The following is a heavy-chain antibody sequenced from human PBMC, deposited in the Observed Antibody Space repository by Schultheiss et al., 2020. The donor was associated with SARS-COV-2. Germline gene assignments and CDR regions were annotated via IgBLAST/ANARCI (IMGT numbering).Heavy chain of an antibody. J-gene: IGHJ5*02. CDR1: GFTFSSYA. CDR3: ARDHSTYSSSWWGGWFDP. D-gene: IGHD6-13*01. V-gene: IGHV3-30*04. CDR2: ISYDGSNK. Sequence: GGSLRLSCAASGFTFSSYAMHWVRQAPGKGLEWVAVISYDGSNKYYADSVKGRFTISRDNSKNTLYLQMNSLRAEDTAVYYCARDHSTYSSSWWGGWFDPWGQGTLVTVSS.